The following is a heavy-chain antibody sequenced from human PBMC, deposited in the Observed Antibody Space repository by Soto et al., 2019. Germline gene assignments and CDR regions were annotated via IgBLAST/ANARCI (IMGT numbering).Heavy chain of an antibody. CDR3: ARGSGYDLYYYYGMDV. Sequence: QVQLVQSGAEVKKPGSSVKVSCKASGGTFSSYTISWVRQAPGQGLEWMGRIIPILGIANYAQKFQGRVTITADKSTSRAYMELSSLRSEDTAVYYCARGSGYDLYYYYGMDVWGQGTTVTVSS. CDR1: GGTFSSYT. D-gene: IGHD5-12*01. J-gene: IGHJ6*02. CDR2: IIPILGIA. V-gene: IGHV1-69*02.